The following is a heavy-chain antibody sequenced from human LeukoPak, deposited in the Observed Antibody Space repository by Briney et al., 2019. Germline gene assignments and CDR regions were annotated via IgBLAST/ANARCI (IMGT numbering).Heavy chain of an antibody. CDR2: ISGSGGST. CDR1: GFTFSSYA. D-gene: IGHD1-26*01. J-gene: IGHJ4*02. CDR3: ARDRSGSS. V-gene: IGHV3-23*01. Sequence: GGSLRLSCAASGFTFSSYAMSCVRQAPGKGLEWVSAISGSGGSTYYADSVKGRFTISRDNAKNSLYLQMNSLRAEDTAVYYCARDRSGSSWGQGTLVTVSS.